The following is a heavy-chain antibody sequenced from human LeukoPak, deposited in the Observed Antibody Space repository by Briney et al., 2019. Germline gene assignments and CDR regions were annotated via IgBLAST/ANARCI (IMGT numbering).Heavy chain of an antibody. V-gene: IGHV1-8*02. J-gene: IGHJ4*02. CDR3: ARVAGSIDY. CDR2: TNPNSGYT. D-gene: IGHD6-19*01. Sequence: GGSVKVSCKASGYTFTSYDIDWVRQAAGQGLEWVGWTNPNSGYTGYAQKFQGRVTITRTTAISTAYLEPSSLRSEDTAVYYCARVAGSIDYWGQGTLVTVSS. CDR1: GYTFTSYD.